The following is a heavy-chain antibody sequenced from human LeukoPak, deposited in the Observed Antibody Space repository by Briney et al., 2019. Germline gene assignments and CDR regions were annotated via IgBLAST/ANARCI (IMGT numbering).Heavy chain of an antibody. CDR1: GASTSHFY. J-gene: IGHJ3*02. Sequence: SETLSLSCTVSGASTSHFYWNWIRQPPGKGLEWIGYMHNSGSSKHSPSLKSRVTISIDTSKSQFSLQLTSVTAADTAMYFCARSAEWLRNAFDIWGQGTMVSVSS. CDR3: ARSAEWLRNAFDI. V-gene: IGHV4-59*01. CDR2: MHNSGSS. D-gene: IGHD5-12*01.